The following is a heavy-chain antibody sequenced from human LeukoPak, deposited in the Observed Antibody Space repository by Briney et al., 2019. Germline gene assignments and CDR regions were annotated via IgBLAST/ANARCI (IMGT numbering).Heavy chain of an antibody. V-gene: IGHV4-59*08. CDR2: IYYSGST. J-gene: IGHJ2*01. D-gene: IGHD2-15*01. Sequence: PSETLSLTCTVSGGSISSYYWSWIRQPPGKGLEWMGYIYYSGSTNYNPSLKSRVTISVDTSKNQFSLKLSSVTAADTAVYYCARTYSKYFDLWGRGTLVTVSS. CDR3: ARTYSKYFDL. CDR1: GGSISSYY.